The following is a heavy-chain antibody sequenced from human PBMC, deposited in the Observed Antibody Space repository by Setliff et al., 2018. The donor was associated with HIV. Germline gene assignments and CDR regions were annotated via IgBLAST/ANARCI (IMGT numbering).Heavy chain of an antibody. CDR3: ARTHDGGDSGVEYFQN. J-gene: IGHJ1*01. D-gene: IGHD2-21*01. CDR1: GYTFTTYG. Sequence: ASVKVSCKASGYTFTTYGISWLRQAPGQGLEWMGWTSAYNGNTNYAQKFRGRVTMTTDTSTRTAYMELRSLRSDDTAFYYCARTHDGGDSGVEYFQNWGQGTLVTVSS. CDR2: TSAYNGNT. V-gene: IGHV1-18*01.